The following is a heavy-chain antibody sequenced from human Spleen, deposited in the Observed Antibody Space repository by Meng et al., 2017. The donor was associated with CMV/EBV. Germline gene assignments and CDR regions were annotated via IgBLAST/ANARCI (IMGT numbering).Heavy chain of an antibody. CDR3: ASGPKDSGTYYGWFDP. V-gene: IGHV1-69*05. CDR1: GGTFGRHS. D-gene: IGHD1-26*01. J-gene: IGHJ5*02. Sequence: SGGTFGRHSISWMRQAPGQGPEWMGGIIPLFGTRNNAPKFQDRVIITTDESTSTVYMELSSLRSEDTAVYYCASGPKDSGTYYGWFDPWGQGTLVTVSS. CDR2: IIPLFGTR.